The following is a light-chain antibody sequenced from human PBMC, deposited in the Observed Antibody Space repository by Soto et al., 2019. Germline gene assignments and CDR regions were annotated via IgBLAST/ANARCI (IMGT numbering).Light chain of an antibody. CDR1: SSDVGSYNL. J-gene: IGLJ1*01. V-gene: IGLV2-23*01. CDR2: EGS. Sequence: SALTQPASVSGSPGQSITISCTGTSSDVGSYNLVSWYRHHPGKAPKLMVYEGSKRPSGVSNRFSGSKSGNTASLTISGLQAEDEADYYCCSYAGTSTYVFGTGTKVTVL. CDR3: CSYAGTSTYV.